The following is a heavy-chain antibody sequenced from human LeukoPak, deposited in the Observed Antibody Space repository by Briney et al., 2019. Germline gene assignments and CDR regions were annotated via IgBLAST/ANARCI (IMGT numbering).Heavy chain of an antibody. D-gene: IGHD1-26*01. CDR1: GSSFTSYW. CDR2: IYPGDSDT. CDR3: ARLSGSYYFDY. J-gene: IGHJ4*02. V-gene: IGHV5-51*01. Sequence: GESRQISCEGSGSSFTSYWIGWVRPLPGKGLEWMGIIYPGDSDTRYSPSFQGQVTISADKSISTAYLQWSSLKASDPAMYYCARLSGSYYFDYWGQGTLVTVSS.